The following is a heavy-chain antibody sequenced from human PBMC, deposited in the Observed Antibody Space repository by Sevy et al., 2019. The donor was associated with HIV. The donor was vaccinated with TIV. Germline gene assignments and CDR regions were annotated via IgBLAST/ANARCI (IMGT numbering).Heavy chain of an antibody. V-gene: IGHV3-7*01. J-gene: IGHJ4*02. D-gene: IGHD1-1*01. Sequence: GGSLRLSCAASGFTFSDYWMTWVRQTPGTGLAWVANIKRDGSSKYYVDSVRGRFTVSRDNTKNSLYLQMISLRAEDTAIYYCARESWKFDYWGQGALVTVSS. CDR2: IKRDGSSK. CDR3: ARESWKFDY. CDR1: GFTFSDYW.